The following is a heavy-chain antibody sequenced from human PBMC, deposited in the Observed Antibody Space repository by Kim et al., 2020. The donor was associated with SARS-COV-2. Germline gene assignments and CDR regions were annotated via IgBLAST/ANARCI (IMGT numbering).Heavy chain of an antibody. CDR1: GFTFSSYW. Sequence: GGSLRLSCAASGFTFSSYWMHWVRQAPGKGLVWVSRISGDGNIRSYADSVRGRFTISRDNARNTLYLQVNGLRAEDTAVYYCARNYVAAAADYWGQGTLV. D-gene: IGHD6-13*01. CDR2: ISGDGNIR. J-gene: IGHJ4*02. CDR3: ARNYVAAAADY. V-gene: IGHV3-74*01.